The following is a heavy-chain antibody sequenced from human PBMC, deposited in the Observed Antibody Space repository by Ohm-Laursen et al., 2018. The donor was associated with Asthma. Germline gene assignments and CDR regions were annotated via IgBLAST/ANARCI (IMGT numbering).Heavy chain of an antibody. CDR1: GFTFSNQA. J-gene: IGHJ6*02. Sequence: SLRLSCSATGFTFSNQAMSWVRQAPGKGLEWVSAISGSGGRTYYADSVKGRFTISRDNSKNTLYLILNSLRADDTAVYYCATWTGNYPLDVWGQGTKVTVSS. D-gene: IGHD3/OR15-3a*01. CDR2: ISGSGGRT. V-gene: IGHV3-23*01. CDR3: ATWTGNYPLDV.